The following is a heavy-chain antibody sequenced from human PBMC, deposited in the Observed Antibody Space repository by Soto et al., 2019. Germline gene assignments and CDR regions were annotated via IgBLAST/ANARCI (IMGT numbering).Heavy chain of an antibody. CDR1: GASISGFY. Sequence: SETLSLTCTVSGASISGFYWSWIRKSAGRGLEWIGRIYATGTTDYNPSLKSRVMMSVDTSKKQFSLKLRSVTAADTAVYYCVRDGTKTLRDWFDPWGQGISVTV. J-gene: IGHJ5*02. D-gene: IGHD1-1*01. CDR3: VRDGTKTLRDWFDP. V-gene: IGHV4-4*07. CDR2: IYATGTT.